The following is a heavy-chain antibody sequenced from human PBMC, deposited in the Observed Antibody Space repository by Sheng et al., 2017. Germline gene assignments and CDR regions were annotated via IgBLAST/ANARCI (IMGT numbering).Heavy chain of an antibody. V-gene: IGHV3-23*01. CDR2: ISGDGANT. CDR1: GLTFRSYRSYA. D-gene: IGHD2-15*01. CDR3: AKDRAPVANDAFDI. J-gene: IGHJ3*02. Sequence: EVQLLESGGGLVQPGGSLRLSCAASGLTFRSYRSYAMSWVRQAPGKGLEWASTISGDGANTHYADSVKGRFTISRDNRKNTLYLQMNSLRVEDTAVYFCAKDRAPVANDAFDIWGQGTVVTVSP.